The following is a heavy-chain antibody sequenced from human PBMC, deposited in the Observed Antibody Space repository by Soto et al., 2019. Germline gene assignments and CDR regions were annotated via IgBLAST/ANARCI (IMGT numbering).Heavy chain of an antibody. CDR1: GLIFSNYK. V-gene: IGHV3-74*01. J-gene: IGHJ4*02. CDR2: INTDGSII. D-gene: IGHD6-13*01. CDR3: ARATAGLHY. Sequence: GGSLRLSCAASGLIFSNYKMHWVRQAPGKGLVWVSRINTDGSIIDYADSVKGRFTVSRDNAKNTLYLQMNSLRADDTAVYYCARATAGLHYWGQGTLVTVSS.